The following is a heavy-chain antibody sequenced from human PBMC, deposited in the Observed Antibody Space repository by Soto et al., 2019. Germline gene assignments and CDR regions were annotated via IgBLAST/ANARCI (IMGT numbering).Heavy chain of an antibody. J-gene: IGHJ5*02. CDR3: ARDFNAYNARAYNCFDP. CDR2: IYYSGST. V-gene: IGHV4-61*01. Sequence: SETLSLTCTVSGGSVSSSSYYWSWMRQPPGKGLEWIGYIYYSGSTNYNPSLKSRVTISVDTSKNQFSLKLGSVTAADTAVYYCARDFNAYNARAYNCFDPWGQGTLVTVYS. D-gene: IGHD1-1*01. CDR1: GGSVSSSSYY.